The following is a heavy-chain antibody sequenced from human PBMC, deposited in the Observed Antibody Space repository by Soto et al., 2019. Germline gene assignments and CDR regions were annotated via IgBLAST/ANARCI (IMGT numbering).Heavy chain of an antibody. Sequence: QVQLQESGPGLVKPSQTLSLTCTVSGGSISSGDYYWSWIRQPPGKGLEWIGYIYYSGSTYYNPSLKSRVTISVDKSKNQFSLKLRSVTAADTAVYYCASTIDSSGWYVAGYFDYWGQGTLVTVSS. D-gene: IGHD6-19*01. CDR3: ASTIDSSGWYVAGYFDY. CDR2: IYYSGST. J-gene: IGHJ4*02. V-gene: IGHV4-30-4*01. CDR1: GGSISSGDYY.